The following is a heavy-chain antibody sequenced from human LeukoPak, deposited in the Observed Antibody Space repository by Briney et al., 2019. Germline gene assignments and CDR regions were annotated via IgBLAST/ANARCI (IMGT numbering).Heavy chain of an antibody. J-gene: IGHJ4*02. CDR2: ISSRSDYI. Sequence: GGSLRLSCAASGFTFSSFTMNWVRQAPGKGLEWVSTISSRSDYIYYADSVKGRFTISRDNSRNTLYLQMKSLRVEDTAIYYCGRDWKLDYWGQGSLVTVSS. V-gene: IGHV3-21*04. CDR3: GRDWKLDY. D-gene: IGHD1-1*01. CDR1: GFTFSSFT.